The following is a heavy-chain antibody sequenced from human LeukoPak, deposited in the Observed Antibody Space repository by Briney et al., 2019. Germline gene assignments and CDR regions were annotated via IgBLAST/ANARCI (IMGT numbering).Heavy chain of an antibody. Sequence: GRSLRLSCSTSGFTFGDYAVNWVRQAPGKWLERVGFIRGKAYDGTTEYAASVKGRFTISRDNAKNSLYLQMNSLRDEDTAVYYCARDSSWGYSSGWYDYWGQGTLVTVSS. CDR2: IRGKAYDGTT. D-gene: IGHD6-19*01. CDR3: ARDSSWGYSSGWYDY. CDR1: GFTFGDYA. V-gene: IGHV3-49*04. J-gene: IGHJ4*02.